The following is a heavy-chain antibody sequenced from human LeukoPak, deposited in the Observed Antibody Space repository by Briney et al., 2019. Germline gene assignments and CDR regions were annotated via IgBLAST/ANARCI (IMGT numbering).Heavy chain of an antibody. CDR1: GGSISTYY. J-gene: IGHJ4*02. CDR2: MYYTGST. D-gene: IGHD2-2*01. Sequence: PSETLSLTCTGSGGSISTYYWSWIRQPPGKGLEWLGYMYYTGSTNYNPSLKSRVTISVDTSKNQFSLKLSSVTAADTAVYYCARTYCSTTACPFDYWGQGTLVTVSS. V-gene: IGHV4-59*08. CDR3: ARTYCSTTACPFDY.